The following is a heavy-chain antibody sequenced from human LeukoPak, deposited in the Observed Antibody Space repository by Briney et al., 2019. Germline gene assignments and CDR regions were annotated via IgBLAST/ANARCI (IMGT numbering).Heavy chain of an antibody. CDR1: GFTFSSYW. D-gene: IGHD3-3*01. CDR2: INSDGSST. Sequence: GGSLRLSCAASGFTFSSYWTHWVRQAPGKGLVWVSRINSDGSSTSYADSVKGRFTISRDNAKNTLYLQMNSLRAEDTAVYYCARATIFGVAEFDYWGQGTLVTVSS. CDR3: ARATIFGVAEFDY. J-gene: IGHJ4*02. V-gene: IGHV3-74*01.